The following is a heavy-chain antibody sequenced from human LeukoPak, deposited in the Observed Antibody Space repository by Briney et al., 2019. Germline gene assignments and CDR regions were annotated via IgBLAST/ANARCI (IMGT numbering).Heavy chain of an antibody. D-gene: IGHD3-10*01. CDR2: ISYDGSNK. V-gene: IGHV3-30-3*01. Sequence: PGGSLRLSCAASGFTFSSYAMHWVRQAPGKGLEWVAVISYDGSNKYYADSVKGRFTISRDNSKNTLYLQMNSLRAEDTAVYYCARDLARSVDYWGQGNLVTVSS. CDR1: GFTFSSYA. J-gene: IGHJ4*02. CDR3: ARDLARSVDY.